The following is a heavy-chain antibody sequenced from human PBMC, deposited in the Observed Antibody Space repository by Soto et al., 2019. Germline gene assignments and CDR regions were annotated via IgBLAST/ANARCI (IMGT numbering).Heavy chain of an antibody. CDR3: AREGDVPYYYSGMDV. CDR1: GYTFTRYG. V-gene: IGHV1-18*01. D-gene: IGHD2-21*02. Sequence: QVQLVQSGNEVKKPGASVKVSCKASGYTFTRYGISWVRQAPGQGLEWMGWISGYNGKTNYAQKVQDRVTMTTDTAXXTVYMELRSLRSDDTAVYYCAREGDVPYYYSGMDVWGQGTTVTVSS. J-gene: IGHJ6*02. CDR2: ISGYNGKT.